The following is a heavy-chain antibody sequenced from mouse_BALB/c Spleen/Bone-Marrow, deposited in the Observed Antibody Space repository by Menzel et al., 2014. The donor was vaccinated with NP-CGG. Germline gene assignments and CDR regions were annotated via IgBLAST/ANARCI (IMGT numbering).Heavy chain of an antibody. J-gene: IGHJ2*01. Sequence: QVQLQQSGAELVRPGASVKLSCKASGYTFTSYWINWVKQRPGQGLEWIGNIYPSDSYTNYNQKFKDKATLTVDKSSSTAYMQLSSPTPEDSAVYYCTRAGATVPFDYWGQGTTLTVSS. CDR3: TRAGATVPFDY. D-gene: IGHD1-1*01. V-gene: IGHV1-69*02. CDR1: GYTFTSYW. CDR2: IYPSDSYT.